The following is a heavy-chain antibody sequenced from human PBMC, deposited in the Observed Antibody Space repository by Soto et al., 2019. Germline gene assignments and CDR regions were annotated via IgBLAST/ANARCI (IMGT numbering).Heavy chain of an antibody. D-gene: IGHD2-8*01. CDR2: IIPIFGTA. J-gene: IGHJ6*02. CDR1: GGTFSSYA. Sequence: ASVKVSCKASGGTFSSYAISWVRQAPGQGLEWMGGIIPIFGTANYAQKFQGRVTITADESTSTAYMELSSLRSEDTAVYYCARVNYCTIYLCYKPYFYSMDVWGQGTMVTVSS. V-gene: IGHV1-69*13. CDR3: ARVNYCTIYLCYKPYFYSMDV.